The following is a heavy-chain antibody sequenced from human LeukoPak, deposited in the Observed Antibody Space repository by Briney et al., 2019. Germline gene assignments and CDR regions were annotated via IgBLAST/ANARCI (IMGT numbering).Heavy chain of an antibody. CDR2: ISGSGGST. J-gene: IGHJ4*02. Sequence: PGGSLRLSCAASGFTFSNYAMSWVRQAPGKGLEWVSGISGSGGSTYYADSVKGRFTISRDNSKNILYLQMNSLRAEDTAVYYCAKDRAYYYDSSGYVYWGQGTLVTVSS. CDR3: AKDRAYYYDSSGYVY. D-gene: IGHD3-22*01. V-gene: IGHV3-23*01. CDR1: GFTFSNYA.